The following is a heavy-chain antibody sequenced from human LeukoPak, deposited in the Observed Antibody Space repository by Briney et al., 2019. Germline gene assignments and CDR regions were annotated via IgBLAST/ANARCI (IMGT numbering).Heavy chain of an antibody. CDR3: ARQLGTGTSPFDP. D-gene: IGHD1-1*01. Sequence: NLGESLKISCKGSGYSFASYWIGWVRQMPGKGLEWMGIIYPGDSDTRYSPSFQGQVTISADKSISTAYLQWSSLKASDTAMYYCARQLGTGTSPFDPWGQGTLVTVSS. V-gene: IGHV5-51*01. CDR1: GYSFASYW. J-gene: IGHJ5*02. CDR2: IYPGDSDT.